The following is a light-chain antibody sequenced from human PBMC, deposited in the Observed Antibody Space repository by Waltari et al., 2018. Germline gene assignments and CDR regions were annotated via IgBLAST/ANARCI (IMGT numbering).Light chain of an antibody. V-gene: IGKV1-6*01. CDR3: LQDYGYPRT. CDR2: AAS. CDR1: QDIRND. J-gene: IGKJ1*01. Sequence: AIQMTQSPSSLSASVGDRVTITCRASQDIRNDLGWYKQKPGKAPKFLIYAASSLQSGVPSRFSGSGSGTDFTLTISSLQPEDFATYYCLQDYGYPRTFGQGTKVEVK.